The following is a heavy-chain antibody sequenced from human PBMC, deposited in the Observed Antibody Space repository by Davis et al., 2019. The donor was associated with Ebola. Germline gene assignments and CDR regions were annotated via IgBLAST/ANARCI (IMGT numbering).Heavy chain of an antibody. J-gene: IGHJ6*02. D-gene: IGHD2-15*01. Sequence: SETLSLTCTVSGGSISTNTYYWDWFRQPPGKGLEWIGSIYFSGSTYYNPSLKSRVIISVDKSKNHFSLKVSSVTATDTAVYYCATSGGSCSGANCYHHGMDVWGQGTTVTVSS. CDR2: IYFSGST. V-gene: IGHV4-39*02. CDR1: GGSISTNTYY. CDR3: ATSGGSCSGANCYHHGMDV.